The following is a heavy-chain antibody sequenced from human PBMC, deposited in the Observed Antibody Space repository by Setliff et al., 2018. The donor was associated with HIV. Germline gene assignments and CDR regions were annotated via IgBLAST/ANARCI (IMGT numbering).Heavy chain of an antibody. Sequence: KASETLSLTCTVSGASISSYYWSWLRQPPGKGLEWLGYIYHSGGVNYNPSLKGRGTIPLDTSKNQFSLRLTSVTAADTAVYYCARRGYSGYASGWFGPWGQGTLVTVSS. D-gene: IGHD5-12*01. V-gene: IGHV4-59*08. CDR3: ARRGYSGYASGWFGP. CDR2: IYHSGGV. CDR1: GASISSYY. J-gene: IGHJ5*02.